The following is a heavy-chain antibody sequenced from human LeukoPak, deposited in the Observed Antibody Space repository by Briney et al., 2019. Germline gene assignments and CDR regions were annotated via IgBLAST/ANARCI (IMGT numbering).Heavy chain of an antibody. CDR1: GFTFSTYA. D-gene: IGHD1-26*01. CDR2: ISGSGGST. Sequence: GGSLRLSCAASGFTFSTYAMSWVRQAPGKGLEWVSTISGSGGSTYYADSVKGRFTISRDNSKNTLYLQMNSLRAEDTAVYYSAKGRGGSYGYFDYWGQGTLVTVSS. J-gene: IGHJ4*02. CDR3: AKGRGGSYGYFDY. V-gene: IGHV3-23*01.